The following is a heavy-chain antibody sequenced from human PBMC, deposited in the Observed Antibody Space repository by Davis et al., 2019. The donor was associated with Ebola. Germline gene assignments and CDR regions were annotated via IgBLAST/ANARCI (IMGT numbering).Heavy chain of an antibody. V-gene: IGHV1-18*01. CDR3: ARDVRGITGPSEY. D-gene: IGHD1-1*01. J-gene: IGHJ4*02. CDR1: GYSFTDDG. Sequence: ASVKVSCKASGYSFTDDGISWVRQAPGQGLEWMGWISTYNGNTNYAQKVQGRVTMTTDTSTSTAYMELRSLRSDDTARYYCARDVRGITGPSEYWGQGTLVTVSS. CDR2: ISTYNGNT.